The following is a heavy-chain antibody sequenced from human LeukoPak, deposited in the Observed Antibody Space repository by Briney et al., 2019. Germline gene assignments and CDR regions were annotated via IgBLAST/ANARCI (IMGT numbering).Heavy chain of an antibody. D-gene: IGHD4-17*01. CDR1: GGSFNDYY. CDR2: INLRGST. J-gene: IGHJ5*02. CDR3: ARSPQGTATTANWLDP. Sequence: SETLSLTCAVYGGSFNDYYWNWIRQPPGKGLEWIGEINLRGSTTYNPSLKSRVTISLDESKNQFSLKLSSVTAADTAVYYCARSPQGTATTANWLDPWGQGTLVTVSS. V-gene: IGHV4-34*01.